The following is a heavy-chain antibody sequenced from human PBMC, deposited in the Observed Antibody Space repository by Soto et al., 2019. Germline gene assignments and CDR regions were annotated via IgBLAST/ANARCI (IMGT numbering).Heavy chain of an antibody. J-gene: IGHJ4*02. CDR2: IYRSGTT. D-gene: IGHD1-26*01. CDR1: NFSISSGYY. CDR3: ARTHSGSYYSVFNY. V-gene: IGHV4-38-2*01. Sequence: XGTLCLTCVVSNFSISSGYYWCCIRQSPGKGLEWIASIYRSGTTSYNPSPKSRVTISVDPSKNQFSLMLTAVTAADTAVYYCARTHSGSYYSVFNYWGRGSLVTVSS.